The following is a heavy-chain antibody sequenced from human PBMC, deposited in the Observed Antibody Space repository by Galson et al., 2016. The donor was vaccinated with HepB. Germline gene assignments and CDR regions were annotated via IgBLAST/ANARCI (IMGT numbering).Heavy chain of an antibody. V-gene: IGHV3-7*01. CDR2: IKRDGSEK. D-gene: IGHD6-13*01. CDR3: ARDLEAAQDF. CDR1: GFTFSNYW. Sequence: SLRLSCAASGFTFSNYWMSWVRQPPGKGLEWVGNIKRDGSEKYYVDSVKGRFTISRDNSKTTLYMEMNSLTPEDTAVYYCARDLEAAQDFWGQGTLVTVSS. J-gene: IGHJ4*02.